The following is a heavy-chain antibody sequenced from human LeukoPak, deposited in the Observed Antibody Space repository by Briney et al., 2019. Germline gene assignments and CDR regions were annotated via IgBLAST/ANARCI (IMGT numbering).Heavy chain of an antibody. CDR2: INHSGST. Sequence: PSETPSLTCAVYGGSFSGYYWSWIRQPPGKGLEWIGEINHSGSTNYNPSLKSRVTISVDTSKNQFSLKLSSVTAADTAVYYCARVLKDYGDIEYFQHWGQGTLVTVSS. V-gene: IGHV4-34*01. J-gene: IGHJ1*01. CDR1: GGSFSGYY. D-gene: IGHD4-17*01. CDR3: ARVLKDYGDIEYFQH.